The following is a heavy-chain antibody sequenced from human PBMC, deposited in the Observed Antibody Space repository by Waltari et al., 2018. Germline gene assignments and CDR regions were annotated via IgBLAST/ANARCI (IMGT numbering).Heavy chain of an antibody. CDR1: GASASNVY. D-gene: IGHD6-13*01. J-gene: IGHJ4*02. Sequence: QVQLQESGPGLVKLSETLSLTCIVSGASASNVYWSWIRQPAGKGLEWIGRLYRSGTTNYSPSLRSRFTLSLDTSKNQFSLNLTSVIAADTAVYYCARESRAARIDSWGQGILVTVAS. V-gene: IGHV4-4*07. CDR2: LYRSGTT. CDR3: ARESRAARIDS.